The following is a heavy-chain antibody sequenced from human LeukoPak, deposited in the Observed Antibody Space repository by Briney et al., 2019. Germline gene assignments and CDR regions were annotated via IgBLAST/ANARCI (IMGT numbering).Heavy chain of an antibody. J-gene: IGHJ4*02. CDR2: IYYSGST. CDR1: GGSISSSSYY. CDR3: ARHGATVTTRYYFDY. Sequence: PSETLSLTCTVSGGSISSSSYYWGWIRQPPGKGLEWIGSIYYSGSTYYNPSLESRVTISVDTSKNQFSLKLSSVTAADTAVYYCARHGATVTTRYYFDYWGQGTLVTVSS. V-gene: IGHV4-39*01. D-gene: IGHD4-17*01.